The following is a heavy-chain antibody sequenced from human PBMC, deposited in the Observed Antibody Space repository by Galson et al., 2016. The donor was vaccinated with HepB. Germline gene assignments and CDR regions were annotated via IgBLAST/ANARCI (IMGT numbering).Heavy chain of an antibody. V-gene: IGHV4-59*08. Sequence: LSLTCTVSGASISSHYWSWLRQAPGKGLEWIAYVYRGGTSSYNPALSSRVTISADTSKNQFSLKLSSVTAADTAVYYCARVRYYFDYWGQGTLVTVSS. CDR2: VYRGGTS. CDR1: GASISSHY. CDR3: ARVRYYFDY. J-gene: IGHJ4*02.